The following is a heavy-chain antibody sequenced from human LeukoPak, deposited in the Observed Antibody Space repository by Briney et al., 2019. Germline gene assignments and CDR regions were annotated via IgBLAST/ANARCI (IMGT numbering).Heavy chain of an antibody. J-gene: IGHJ6*03. CDR2: MNPNSGNT. CDR1: GYTFTSYD. V-gene: IGHV1-8*03. Sequence: GASVKVSCKASGYTFTSYDINWVRQATGQGLEWMGWMNPNSGNTGYAQKFQGRVTITRNTSISTAYMELSSLRSEDTAVYYCARGRKYQLQNYYYMDVWGKGTTVTVSS. D-gene: IGHD2-2*01. CDR3: ARGRKYQLQNYYYMDV.